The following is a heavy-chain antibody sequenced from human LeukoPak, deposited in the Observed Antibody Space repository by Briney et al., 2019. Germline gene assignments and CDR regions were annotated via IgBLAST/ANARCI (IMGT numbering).Heavy chain of an antibody. CDR1: GGSISSSSYY. CDR2: IYHSGSA. Sequence: PSETLSLTCTVSGGSISSSSYYWGWIRQPPGKGLEWIGSIYHSGSAYYNPSLESRVTISVDTSKNQFSLKVSSVTAADTAVYYCATTITVTTDYWGQGTLVTVS. D-gene: IGHD4-17*01. J-gene: IGHJ4*02. V-gene: IGHV4-39*07. CDR3: ATTITVTTDY.